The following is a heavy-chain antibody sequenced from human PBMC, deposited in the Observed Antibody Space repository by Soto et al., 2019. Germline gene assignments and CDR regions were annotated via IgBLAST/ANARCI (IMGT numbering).Heavy chain of an antibody. CDR1: GGTFRSYS. D-gene: IGHD3-22*01. J-gene: IGHJ6*02. CDR3: ARPDEGGYSSNHHYYYALDV. CDR2: IIPIFDIT. V-gene: IGHV1-69*13. Sequence: SVKVSCKASGGTFRSYSISWVRQAPGQGLEWMGGIIPIFDITNYAQKFQGRVTITADESTSTACMELSSLGSDDTAVYYCARPDEGGYSSNHHYYYALDVWGQGXTVTVS.